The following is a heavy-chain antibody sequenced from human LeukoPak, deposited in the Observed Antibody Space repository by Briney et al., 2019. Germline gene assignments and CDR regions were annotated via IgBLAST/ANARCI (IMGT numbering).Heavy chain of an antibody. CDR1: GGSISSYY. V-gene: IGHV4-4*07. D-gene: IGHD1-1*01. CDR3: ARNLLERGYFDY. Sequence: PSETLSLTCTVSGGSISSYYWSWIRQTAGKGLEWVGRIYSSGSPTYNPSLKSRVTMSVDTSKNQFSLKLSSVTAADTAVYYCARNLLERGYFDYWGQGTLVTVSS. CDR2: IYSSGSP. J-gene: IGHJ4*02.